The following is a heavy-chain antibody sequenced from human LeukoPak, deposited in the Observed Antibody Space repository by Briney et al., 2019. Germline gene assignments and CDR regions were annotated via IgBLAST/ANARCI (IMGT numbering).Heavy chain of an antibody. D-gene: IGHD1-1*01. CDR1: GFTFSSYW. CDR3: ARLGFTSGYGWDGGYYYYYMDV. CDR2: INQNGSMK. V-gene: IGHV3-7*01. Sequence: GGSLRLSCAASGFTFSSYWMTWVRQAPGKGLEWVANINQNGSMKYYVDSVKGRFTISRDNAKNSLFLQMNNVRTEDTAVYYCARLGFTSGYGWDGGYYYYYMDVWGKGTTVTVSS. J-gene: IGHJ6*03.